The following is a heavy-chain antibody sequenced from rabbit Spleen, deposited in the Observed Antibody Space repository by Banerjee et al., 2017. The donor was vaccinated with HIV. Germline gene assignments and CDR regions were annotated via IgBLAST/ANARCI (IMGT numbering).Heavy chain of an antibody. J-gene: IGHJ6*01. Sequence: QEHLEESGGGLVQPEGSLTLTCTASGFSFSSSYYMCWVRQAPGKGLEWIGCIYAGSSGNTYYASWAKGRFTISKTSSTTVTLQMTSLTAADTATYFCARDTSSSFSSYGMDLWGPGTLVTVS. CDR3: ARDTSSSFSSYGMDL. V-gene: IGHV1S45*01. CDR2: IYAGSSGNT. CDR1: GFSFSSSYY. D-gene: IGHD1-1*01.